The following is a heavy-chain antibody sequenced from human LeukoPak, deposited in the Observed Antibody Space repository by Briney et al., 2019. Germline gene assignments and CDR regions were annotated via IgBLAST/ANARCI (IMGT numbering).Heavy chain of an antibody. J-gene: IGHJ4*02. CDR2: IDTGGDT. CDR3: ARGPRAYKYYSSWYFDY. D-gene: IGHD6-13*01. V-gene: IGHV3-13*01. Sequence: PGGSLRLSCAASGFTFSSYDIHWVRQAIGKGLEWVSGIDTGGDTYYLGSVKGRFTISRENAKNSLYLEMNSLRDGDTAVYYCARGPRAYKYYSSWYFDYWGQGTLVTVSS. CDR1: GFTFSSYD.